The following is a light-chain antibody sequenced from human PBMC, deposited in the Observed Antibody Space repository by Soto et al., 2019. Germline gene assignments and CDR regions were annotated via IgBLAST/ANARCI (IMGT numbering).Light chain of an antibody. CDR2: AAS. Sequence: GDRVTITCRASQSINSYLNWYQQKPGKAPNLLIYAASTLQSGVPLRFTGSGSGTDFTLTISSLQPEDFATYYCQESFNLHTFGGGTKVDIK. V-gene: IGKV1-39*01. CDR1: QSINSY. J-gene: IGKJ4*01. CDR3: QESFNLHT.